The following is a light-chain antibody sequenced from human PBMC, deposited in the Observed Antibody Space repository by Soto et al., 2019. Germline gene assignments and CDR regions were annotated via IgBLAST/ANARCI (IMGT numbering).Light chain of an antibody. V-gene: IGKV1-5*01. CDR3: QQYYSHSPYT. Sequence: DIQMTQSPSTLSASVGDRVTITCRASQSISSWLAGYQQKPGKPPNLLIYDASSLESGVPSRFSGSGSGTEFPLTIRSLQPDDFASYYCQQYYSHSPYTFGQGTKLEIQ. CDR2: DAS. J-gene: IGKJ2*01. CDR1: QSISSW.